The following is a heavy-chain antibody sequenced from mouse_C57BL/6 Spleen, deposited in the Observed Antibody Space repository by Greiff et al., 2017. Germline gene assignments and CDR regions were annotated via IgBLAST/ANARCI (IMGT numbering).Heavy chain of an antibody. CDR3: ARDTTVAPDYYAMDY. Sequence: VQLQESGAELVRPGASVKLSCKASGYTFTDYYINWVKQRPGQGLEWIARIYPGSGNTYYNEKFKGKATLTAEKSSSTAYMQLSSLTSEDSAVYFCARDTTVAPDYYAMDYWGQGTSVTVSS. V-gene: IGHV1-76*01. CDR1: GYTFTDYY. D-gene: IGHD1-1*01. CDR2: IYPGSGNT. J-gene: IGHJ4*01.